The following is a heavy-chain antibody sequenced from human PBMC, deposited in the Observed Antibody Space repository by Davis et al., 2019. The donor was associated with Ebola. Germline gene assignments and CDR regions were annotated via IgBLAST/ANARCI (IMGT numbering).Heavy chain of an antibody. CDR2: IYYSGGT. CDR3: ASLTVVTSIDY. D-gene: IGHD4-23*01. V-gene: IGHV4-59*01. Sequence: SETLSLTCTVSGGSISSYYWNWIRQPPGKGLEWIGYIYYSGGTNYNPSLKSRVTISVDTSKNQFSLKLSSVTAADTAVYYCASLTVVTSIDYWGQGTLVTVSS. J-gene: IGHJ4*02. CDR1: GGSISSYY.